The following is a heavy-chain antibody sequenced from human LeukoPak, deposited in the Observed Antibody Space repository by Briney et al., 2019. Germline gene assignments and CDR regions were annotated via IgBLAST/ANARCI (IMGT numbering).Heavy chain of an antibody. CDR1: GFTFSSYA. V-gene: IGHV3-66*01. CDR3: ARDSDGDYVSRFDP. D-gene: IGHD4-17*01. J-gene: IGHJ5*02. Sequence: GGSLRLSCAASGFTFSSYAMSWVRQAPGKGLEWVSVIYSGGSTYYADSVKGRFTISRDNSKNTLYLQMNSLRAEDTAVYYCARDSDGDYVSRFDPWGQGTLVTVSS. CDR2: IYSGGST.